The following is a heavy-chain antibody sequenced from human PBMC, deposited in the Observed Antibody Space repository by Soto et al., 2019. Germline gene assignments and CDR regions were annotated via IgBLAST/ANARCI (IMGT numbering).Heavy chain of an antibody. J-gene: IGHJ4*02. Sequence: PSETLSLTCAVSGGSISSGGYSWSWIRQPPGKGLEWIGYIYHSGSTYYNPSLKSRVTISVDKSKNQFSLKLSSVTAADTAVYYCARGSSGWTYYFDYWGQGTLVTVSS. D-gene: IGHD6-19*01. V-gene: IGHV4-30-2*01. CDR2: IYHSGST. CDR3: ARGSSGWTYYFDY. CDR1: GGSISSGGYS.